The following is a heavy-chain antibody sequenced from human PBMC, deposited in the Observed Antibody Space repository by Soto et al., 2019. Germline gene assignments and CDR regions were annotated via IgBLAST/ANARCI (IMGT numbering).Heavy chain of an antibody. J-gene: IGHJ4*02. CDR3: ARGSVPSPFGELSQYYFDY. Sequence: QVQLVQPGAEVKKPGASVKVSCKASGYTFTSYGISWVRQAPGQGLEWMGWISAYNGNTNYAQKRQGRVTMTTDTATSTAYMELRSLRSDDTAVYYCARGSVPSPFGELSQYYFDYWGQGTLVTVSS. CDR2: ISAYNGNT. CDR1: GYTFTSYG. V-gene: IGHV1-18*01. D-gene: IGHD3-10*01.